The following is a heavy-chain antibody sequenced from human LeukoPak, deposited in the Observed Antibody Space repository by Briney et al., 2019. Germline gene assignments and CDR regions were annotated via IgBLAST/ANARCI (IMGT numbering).Heavy chain of an antibody. J-gene: IGHJ4*02. V-gene: IGHV3-23*01. CDR2: ISGSGGIT. D-gene: IGHD3-10*01. Sequence: PGGSLRLSCAASAFTFSSYAMSWVRQAPGKGLEWVSGISGSGGITYYADSVKGRFTISRDNSKNTLYLQMNSLRAEDTAVYYCAKIKDYYGSGSHLHYFDYWGQGTLVTVSS. CDR3: AKIKDYYGSGSHLHYFDY. CDR1: AFTFSSYA.